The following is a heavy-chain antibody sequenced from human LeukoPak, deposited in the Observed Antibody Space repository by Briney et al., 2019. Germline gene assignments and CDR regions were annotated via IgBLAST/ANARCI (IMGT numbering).Heavy chain of an antibody. CDR1: GFTFNNYA. J-gene: IGHJ6*03. D-gene: IGHD3-10*01. CDR2: ISGSGGST. V-gene: IGHV3-23*01. Sequence: GGSLRLSCAASGFTFNNYAMSWVRQAPGKGLEWVSGISGSGGSTNYADSVKGRFTISRDNSKNTLYLQMNGLRAEDTAVYYCAKGDKDGSGSYYGDYYYYIDVWGKGTTVTVSS. CDR3: AKGDKDGSGSYYGDYYYYIDV.